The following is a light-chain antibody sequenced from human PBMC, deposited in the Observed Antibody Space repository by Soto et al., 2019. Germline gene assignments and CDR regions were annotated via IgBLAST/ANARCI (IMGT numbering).Light chain of an antibody. CDR3: QAYDYSLTASV. V-gene: IGLV1-40*01. CDR1: SSNLGAGYD. CDR2: GNR. Sequence: QSVLTQPPSVSGAPGQRVTLSCTGNSSNLGAGYDVHWYKQVPGAAPKLVIFGNRNRPSGVPERFSGSKSGASASLAITGLQAEDEADYYCQAYDYSLTASVFGGGTPLTVL. J-gene: IGLJ3*02.